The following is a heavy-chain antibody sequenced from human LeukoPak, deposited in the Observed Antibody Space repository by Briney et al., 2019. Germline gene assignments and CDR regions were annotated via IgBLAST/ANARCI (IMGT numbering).Heavy chain of an antibody. Sequence: GASVKVSCKASGYIFTDYYMHWVRQAPGQELGWMGRINPNSGGTNYAQKFQGRVTMTRDTSISTAYTELSSLRSEDTVTYYCARCSGRNYRAGDAFDIWGQGTTVTVSS. CDR1: GYIFTDYY. CDR3: ARCSGRNYRAGDAFDI. D-gene: IGHD1-26*01. CDR2: INPNSGGT. V-gene: IGHV1/OR15-1*01. J-gene: IGHJ3*02.